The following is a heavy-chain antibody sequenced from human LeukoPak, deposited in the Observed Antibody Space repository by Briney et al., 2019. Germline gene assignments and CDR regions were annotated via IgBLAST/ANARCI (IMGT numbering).Heavy chain of an antibody. CDR1: GFTFSSYS. V-gene: IGHV3-21*01. CDR3: ARRAGAYSHPYDY. Sequence: PGGSLRLSCAASGFTFSSYSMIWVRQAPGKGLEWVSSISSSSSYIYYADSVKGRFTISRDNAKNSLYLQMNSLRAEDTAVYYCARRAGAYSHPYDYWGQGTLVTVSS. J-gene: IGHJ4*02. D-gene: IGHD4/OR15-4a*01. CDR2: ISSSSSYI.